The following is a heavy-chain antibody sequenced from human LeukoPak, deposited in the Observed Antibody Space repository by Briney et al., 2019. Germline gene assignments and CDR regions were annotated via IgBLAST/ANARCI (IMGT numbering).Heavy chain of an antibody. V-gene: IGHV3-74*01. Sequence: GGSLRLSCAASGFTFSSYWMHWVRQAPGKGLVWVSNINSDGSTTAYADSVKGRFTISRDNAENTLYLQMNSLRAEDTAVYYCAKDKGGSGDDAFDIWGQGTMVTVSS. J-gene: IGHJ3*02. CDR2: INSDGSTT. D-gene: IGHD2-15*01. CDR1: GFTFSSYW. CDR3: AKDKGGSGDDAFDI.